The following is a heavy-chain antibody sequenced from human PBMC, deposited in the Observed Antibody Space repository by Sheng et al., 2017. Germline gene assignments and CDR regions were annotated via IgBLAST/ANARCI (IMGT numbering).Heavy chain of an antibody. CDR3: VRGGMRVSGLDAFDI. CDR2: IGTGGDT. CDR1: GFIVRSYD. D-gene: IGHD6-19*01. Sequence: EVQLVESGGGLVQPGGSLRLSCAASGFIVRSYDMYWVRQGTGTGLEWVSGIGTGGDTHYLDSVKGRFTISRENAKNSLYLQMNSLRAGDTAVYYCVRGGMRVSGLDAFDIWGQGTTVTVSS. J-gene: IGHJ3*02. V-gene: IGHV3-13*01.